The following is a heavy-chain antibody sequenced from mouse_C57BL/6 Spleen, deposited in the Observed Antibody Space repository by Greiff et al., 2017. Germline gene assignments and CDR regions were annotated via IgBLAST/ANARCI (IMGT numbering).Heavy chain of an antibody. CDR1: GYTFTSYW. CDR3: ARSRYYYGSNWYFDV. J-gene: IGHJ1*03. D-gene: IGHD1-1*01. Sequence: QVQLQQSGAELVKPGASVKMSCKASGYTFTSYWITWVKQRPGQGLEWIGDIYPGSGSTNYNEKFKSKATLTVDTSSSTAYMQLSSLTSEDSAVYYCARSRYYYGSNWYFDVWGTGTTVTVSS. V-gene: IGHV1-55*01. CDR2: IYPGSGST.